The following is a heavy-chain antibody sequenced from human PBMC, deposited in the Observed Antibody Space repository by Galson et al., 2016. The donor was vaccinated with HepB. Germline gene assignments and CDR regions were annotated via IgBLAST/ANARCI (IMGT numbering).Heavy chain of an antibody. J-gene: IGHJ6*02. CDR3: ARKRGHSGSYYYYGLDV. D-gene: IGHD1-26*01. V-gene: IGHV3-23*01. Sequence: SLRLSCAAPGFTFSNYAMSWVRRAPGKGLEWVSAISGSADHTYYADSVKGRFTISRDNSKTTLYLEMNSLRAEDTAVYYCARKRGHSGSYYYYGLDVWGQGTTVTVSS. CDR2: ISGSADHT. CDR1: GFTFSNYA.